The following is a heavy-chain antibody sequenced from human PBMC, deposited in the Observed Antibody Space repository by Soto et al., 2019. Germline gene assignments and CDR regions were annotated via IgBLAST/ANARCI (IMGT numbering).Heavy chain of an antibody. CDR3: ARDRGIAVASFDY. CDR2: IIPIFGTA. D-gene: IGHD6-19*01. V-gene: IGHV1-69*13. J-gene: IGHJ4*02. Sequence: SVKVSCKASGGTFSSYAISWVRQAPGQGLEWMGGIIPIFGTANYAQKFQGRVTITADESTSTAYMELSSLRSEDTAVYYCARDRGIAVASFDYWGQGILVTVSS. CDR1: GGTFSSYA.